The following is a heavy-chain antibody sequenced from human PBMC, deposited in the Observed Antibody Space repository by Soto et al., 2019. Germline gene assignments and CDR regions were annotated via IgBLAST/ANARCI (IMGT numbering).Heavy chain of an antibody. Sequence: SVDVSCKAPAGTFSSYAISLVRQAPGQGLEWMGGIIPIFGTANYAQKFQGIVTITADESTSTAYMELSSLRSEDTAVYYCARDQFESDPRNIDYYYYGMDVWGQGTTVTDCS. J-gene: IGHJ6*02. CDR1: AGTFSSYA. D-gene: IGHD2-21*02. CDR2: IIPIFGTA. V-gene: IGHV1-69*13. CDR3: ARDQFESDPRNIDYYYYGMDV.